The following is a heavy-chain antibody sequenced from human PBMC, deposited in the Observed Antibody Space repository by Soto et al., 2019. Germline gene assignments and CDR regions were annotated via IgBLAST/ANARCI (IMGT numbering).Heavy chain of an antibody. Sequence: LSLTCTVSGGSISSSSYYWGWIRQPPGKGLEWIGSIYYSGSTYYNPSLESRVTISVDTSKNQFSLKLSSVTAADTAVYYCASNDFWSGLPSTYYYYGMDVWGQGTTVTVSS. CDR2: IYYSGST. CDR3: ASNDFWSGLPSTYYYYGMDV. D-gene: IGHD3-3*01. CDR1: GGSISSSSYY. V-gene: IGHV4-39*01. J-gene: IGHJ6*02.